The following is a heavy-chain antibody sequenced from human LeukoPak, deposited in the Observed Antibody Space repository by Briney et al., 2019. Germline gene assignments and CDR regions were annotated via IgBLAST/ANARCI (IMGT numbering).Heavy chain of an antibody. CDR2: MNPNSGNT. CDR1: GYTFTSYD. V-gene: IGHV1-8*01. CDR3: ASFRSSGYYYYYYGMDV. Sequence: ASVKVSCKASGYTFTSYDINWVRQATGQGLEWMGWMNPNSGNTGYAQKFQGRVTMTRNTSISTAYMELSSLRSEDTAVYYCASFRSSGYYYYYYGMDVWGQGTTVTASS. J-gene: IGHJ6*02. D-gene: IGHD3-22*01.